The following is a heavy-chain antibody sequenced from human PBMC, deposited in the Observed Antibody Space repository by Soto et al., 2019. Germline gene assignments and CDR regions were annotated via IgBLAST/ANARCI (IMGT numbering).Heavy chain of an antibody. CDR2: ISYDGSNK. D-gene: IGHD3-10*01. V-gene: IGHV3-30*18. CDR1: GFTFSSYG. Sequence: GGSLRLSCAASGFTFSSYGMHWVRQAPGKGLEWVAVISYDGSNKYYADSVKGRFTISRDNSKNTLYLQMNSLRAEDTGVYYCANAPFSGLTMVRGVIGPHFDYWGQGTLVTVSS. CDR3: ANAPFSGLTMVRGVIGPHFDY. J-gene: IGHJ4*02.